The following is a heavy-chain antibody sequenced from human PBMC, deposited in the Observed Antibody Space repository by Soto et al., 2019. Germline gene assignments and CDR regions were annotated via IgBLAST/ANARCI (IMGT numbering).Heavy chain of an antibody. V-gene: IGHV3-48*02. J-gene: IGHJ6*02. CDR1: GFTFSSYS. D-gene: IGHD6-19*01. Sequence: LRLSCAASGFTFSSYSMNWVRQAPGKGLEWVSYISSSSSTIYYADSVKGRFTISRDNAKNSLYLQMNSLRDEDTAVYYCARDPGYSSGWYRRHYYYYGMDVWGQGTTVTVSS. CDR2: ISSSSSTI. CDR3: ARDPGYSSGWYRRHYYYYGMDV.